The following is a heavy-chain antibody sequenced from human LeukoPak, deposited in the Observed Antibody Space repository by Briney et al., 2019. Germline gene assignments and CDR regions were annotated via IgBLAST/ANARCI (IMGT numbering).Heavy chain of an antibody. V-gene: IGHV1-2*02. CDR1: GYTFTGYY. D-gene: IGHD5-18*01. CDR3: ARVSMVTHAFDI. J-gene: IGHJ3*02. Sequence: ASVKVSCKASGYTFTGYYMHWVRQAPGQGLEWMGWINPNSGGTNYAQKFQGRVTMTRDTSISTAYMELSRLRSDDTAVYYCARVSMVTHAFDIWGQGTMVTVSS. CDR2: INPNSGGT.